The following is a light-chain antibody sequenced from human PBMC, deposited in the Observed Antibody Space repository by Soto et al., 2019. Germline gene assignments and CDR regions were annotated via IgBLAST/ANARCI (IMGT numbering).Light chain of an antibody. Sequence: IQMTQSPSSLSASVGDRVTITCQARQDVSNYLNWYQQKPGKAPRLLIHDASNLETGVPSRFSGSGSGTHFTFTISSLQAEDSATYYCQQYDHLPVTFGGGTKVQIK. CDR3: QQYDHLPVT. CDR2: DAS. V-gene: IGKV1-33*01. J-gene: IGKJ4*01. CDR1: QDVSNY.